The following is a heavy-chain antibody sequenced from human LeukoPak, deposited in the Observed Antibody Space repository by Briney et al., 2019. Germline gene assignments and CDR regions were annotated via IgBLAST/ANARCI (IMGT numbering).Heavy chain of an antibody. CDR1: GGSISSYY. CDR3: ARGIAVADY. CDR2: IYSSGST. Sequence: SETLSLTCTDSGGSISSYYWSWVRQPPGKGMEWIGYIYSSGSTNYNPSLKSRVTISVDTSKNQFSLKLSSVTAADTAVYYCARGIAVADYWGQGTLVTVSS. J-gene: IGHJ4*02. V-gene: IGHV4-59*08. D-gene: IGHD6-19*01.